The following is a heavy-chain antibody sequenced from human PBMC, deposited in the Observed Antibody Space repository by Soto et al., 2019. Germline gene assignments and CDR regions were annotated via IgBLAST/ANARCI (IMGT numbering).Heavy chain of an antibody. D-gene: IGHD3-10*01. CDR1: GFTVSSNY. CDR3: SRVVISGYYYYMDV. V-gene: IGHV3-66*01. CDR2: IYSGGST. J-gene: IGHJ6*03. Sequence: TGGSLRLSCAASGFTVSSNYMSWVRQAPGKGLEWVSVIYSGGSTYYADSVKGRFTISRDNSKNTLYLQMNSLRAEDTAVYYCSRVVISGYYYYMDVWGKGTTVTVSS.